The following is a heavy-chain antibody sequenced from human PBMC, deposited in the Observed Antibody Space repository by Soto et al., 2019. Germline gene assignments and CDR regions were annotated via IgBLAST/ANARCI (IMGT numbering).Heavy chain of an antibody. CDR2: ISGSGGRT. V-gene: IGHV3-23*01. Sequence: EMQLLESGGGLVQPGGSLRLSCVASGFPFSSYAMSWVRQTPGKGLEWVSGISGSGGRTYYADSVKGRFTISRDNSNNTLSRQLHILSVEETAGYFCAKGGYYSLFDIWGQGTMVTVSA. J-gene: IGHJ3*02. CDR1: GFPFSSYA. D-gene: IGHD3-16*01. CDR3: AKGGYYSLFDI.